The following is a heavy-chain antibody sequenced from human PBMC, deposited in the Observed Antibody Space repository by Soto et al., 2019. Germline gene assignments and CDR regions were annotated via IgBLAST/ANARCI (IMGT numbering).Heavy chain of an antibody. CDR1: GGTFSSYA. CDR2: ITPIFGTA. Sequence: SVKVSCKASGGTFSSYAISWVRQAPGQGLEWMGGITPIFGTANYAQKFQGRVTITADESTSTAYMELSSLRSEDTAVYYCARPTGYYYDSSGSFDYWGQGTLVTVPS. D-gene: IGHD3-22*01. V-gene: IGHV1-69*13. CDR3: ARPTGYYYDSSGSFDY. J-gene: IGHJ4*02.